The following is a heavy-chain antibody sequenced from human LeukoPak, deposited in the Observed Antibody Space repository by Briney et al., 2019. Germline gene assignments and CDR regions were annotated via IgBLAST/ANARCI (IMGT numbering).Heavy chain of an antibody. J-gene: IGHJ5*02. CDR3: ARDGEYFGAP. Sequence: PSETLSLTCAVYGGSFSGYYWSWIRQPPGKGLEWIGEINHSGSTNYNPSLKSRVTISLDTSKNQFSLRLSSVTAADTAVYFCARDGEYFGAPWGQGTLVTVSS. D-gene: IGHD3-10*01. V-gene: IGHV4-34*01. CDR1: GGSFSGYY. CDR2: INHSGST.